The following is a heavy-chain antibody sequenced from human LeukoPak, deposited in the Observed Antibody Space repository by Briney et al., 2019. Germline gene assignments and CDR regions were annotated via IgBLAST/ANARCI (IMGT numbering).Heavy chain of an antibody. CDR3: ARSGGYSSSWSL. Sequence: PSETLSLTCTVAGGSISTYCWNWIRQPPGKGLEWIGYISNSGITTYNPSLKSRVTISVDSSKSQFSLKLNSVTAADTAVYYCARSGGYSSSWSLWGQGTLVTVSS. CDR2: ISNSGIT. V-gene: IGHV4-59*01. J-gene: IGHJ4*02. D-gene: IGHD6-13*01. CDR1: GGSISTYC.